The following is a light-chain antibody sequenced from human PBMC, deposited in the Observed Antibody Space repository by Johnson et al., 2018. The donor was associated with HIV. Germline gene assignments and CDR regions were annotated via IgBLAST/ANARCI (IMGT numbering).Light chain of an antibody. CDR1: SSNIGNSY. CDR3: GTWDSSLSAYV. Sequence: HSVLTQPPSVSAAPGQKVTISCSGSSSNIGNSYVCWYQQLPGTAPKLLIYENDKRPSGIPDRFSGSKSGTSATLGITGLQTGDEADYYCGTWDSSLSAYVFGTGTKVTVL. V-gene: IGLV1-51*02. CDR2: END. J-gene: IGLJ1*01.